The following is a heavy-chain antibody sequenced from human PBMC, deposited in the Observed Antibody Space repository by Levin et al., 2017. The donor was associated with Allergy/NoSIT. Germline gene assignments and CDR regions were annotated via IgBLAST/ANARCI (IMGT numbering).Heavy chain of an antibody. CDR3: ATEIIVGARGGFDY. J-gene: IGHJ4*02. V-gene: IGHV1-24*01. CDR2: FDPEDGET. CDR1: GYTLTDLS. D-gene: IGHD1-26*01. Sequence: GGSLRLSCKVSGYTLTDLSMHWVRQAPGKGLEWMGGFDPEDGETIYAQKFQGRVTMTEDTSTDTAYMELSSLRSEDTAVYYCATEIIVGARGGFDYWGQGTLVTVSS.